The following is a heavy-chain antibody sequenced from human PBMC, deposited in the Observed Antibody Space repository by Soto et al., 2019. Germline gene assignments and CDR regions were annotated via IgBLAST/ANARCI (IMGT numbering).Heavy chain of an antibody. D-gene: IGHD3-9*01. CDR2: ISYDGSNK. Sequence: PGGSLRLSCAASGFTFSSYGMHWVRQAPGKGLEWVAVISYDGSNKYYADSVKGRFTISRDNSKNTLYLQMNSLRAEDTAVYYYAKDSPPWYYDILPGPHDYGGQETLV. CDR1: GFTFSSYG. J-gene: IGHJ4*02. V-gene: IGHV3-30*18. CDR3: AKDSPPWYYDILPGPHDY.